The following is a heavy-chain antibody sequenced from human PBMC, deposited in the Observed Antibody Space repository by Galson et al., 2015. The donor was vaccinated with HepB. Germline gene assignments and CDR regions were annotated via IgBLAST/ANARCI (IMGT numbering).Heavy chain of an antibody. CDR2: INPSGGST. CDR3: ASGGGGDVGY. V-gene: IGHV1-46*01. D-gene: IGHD2-21*02. Sequence: SVKVSCKASGYTFTSYYMHWVRQAPGQGLERMGIINPSGGSTSYAQKFQGRVTMTRDTSTSTVYMEPSSLRSEDTAVYYCASGGGGDVGYWGQGTLVTVSS. CDR1: GYTFTSYY. J-gene: IGHJ4*02.